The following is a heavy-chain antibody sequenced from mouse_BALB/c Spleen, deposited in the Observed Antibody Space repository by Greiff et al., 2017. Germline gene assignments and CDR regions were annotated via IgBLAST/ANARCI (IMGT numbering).Heavy chain of an antibody. J-gene: IGHJ3*01. CDR3: AREDYYGYHRFAY. Sequence: EVKLVESGPGLVKPSQSLSLTCTVTGYSITSDYAWNWIRQFPGNKLEWMGYISYSGSTSYNPSLKSRISITRDTSKNQFFLQLNSVTTEDTATYYCAREDYYGYHRFAYWGQGTLVTVSA. CDR2: ISYSGST. CDR1: GYSITSDYA. D-gene: IGHD1-2*01. V-gene: IGHV3-2*02.